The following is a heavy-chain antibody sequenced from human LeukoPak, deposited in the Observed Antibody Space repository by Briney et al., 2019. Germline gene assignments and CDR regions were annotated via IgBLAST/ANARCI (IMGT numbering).Heavy chain of an antibody. CDR2: ISGSGGSI. V-gene: IGHV3-11*01. CDR3: ARDHWSSSSEGNHWFGP. D-gene: IGHD6-6*01. J-gene: IGHJ5*02. Sequence: PGGSLRLSCAASGFTFSDYYMTWIRQAPGKGLEWVSYISGSGGSIYYADSVKGRITISRDNAKNSLYLQMNSLRAEDTAVYYCARDHWSSSSEGNHWFGPWGQGTLVTVSS. CDR1: GFTFSDYY.